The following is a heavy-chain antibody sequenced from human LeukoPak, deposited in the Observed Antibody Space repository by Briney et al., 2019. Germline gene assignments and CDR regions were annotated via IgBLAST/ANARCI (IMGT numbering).Heavy chain of an antibody. CDR2: INHSGST. Sequence: PSETLSLTCAVYGGSFSGYYWSWIRQPPGKGLEWIGEINHSGSTNYNPSLKSRVTISVDTSKNQFSLKPSSVTAADTAVYYCARGVSSHAFDIWGQGTMVTVSS. CDR1: GGSFSGYY. D-gene: IGHD6-19*01. V-gene: IGHV4-34*01. J-gene: IGHJ3*02. CDR3: ARGVSSHAFDI.